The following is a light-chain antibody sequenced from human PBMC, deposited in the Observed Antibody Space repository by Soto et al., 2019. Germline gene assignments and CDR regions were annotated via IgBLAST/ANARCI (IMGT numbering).Light chain of an antibody. V-gene: IGLV2-14*01. CDR3: SSFSVASPL. CDR2: DVS. CDR1: SNDIGGYNY. Sequence: QSVLTQPASMSGSPGQSVTISCAGTSNDIGGYNYVSWYQHHPGTAPKLIIYDVSSRPSGVSHRFSGSKSGNTASLTISGLQDEDEADYYCSSFSVASPLFGTGTKVTVL. J-gene: IGLJ1*01.